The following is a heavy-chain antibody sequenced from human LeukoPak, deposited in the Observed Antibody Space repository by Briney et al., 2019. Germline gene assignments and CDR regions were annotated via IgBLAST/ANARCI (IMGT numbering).Heavy chain of an antibody. D-gene: IGHD1-26*01. CDR1: GGSISSYY. CDR2: IYYSRTT. Sequence: SDTVSHTCTVSGGSISSYYWSWIRQPPEKGLEWMGYIYYSRTTNYNPSLKIRVPMSVDTSKNQFTLKLSSVTAAYTAVYYCARLSGSQTTPYWGKVTLVTVAS. J-gene: IGHJ4*02. CDR3: ARLSGSQTTPY. V-gene: IGHV4-59*08.